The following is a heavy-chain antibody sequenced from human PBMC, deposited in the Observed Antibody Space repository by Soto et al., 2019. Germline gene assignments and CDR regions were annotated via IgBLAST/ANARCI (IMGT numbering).Heavy chain of an antibody. D-gene: IGHD3-16*01. CDR3: VKMGGFCATATCYRFNY. V-gene: IGHV3-23*01. CDR2: IIGSGGNT. CDR1: GFTFSNYA. J-gene: IGHJ4*02. Sequence: VQLLESGGGLVQPGGSLRLSCAASGFTFSNYAMTWVRQAPGKGLQWVSFIIGSGGNTWYADSVKGRFTISRDNTKNTLYLQMNSLRDEDTAVYYCVKMGGFCATATCYRFNYWGQGTLVTVSS.